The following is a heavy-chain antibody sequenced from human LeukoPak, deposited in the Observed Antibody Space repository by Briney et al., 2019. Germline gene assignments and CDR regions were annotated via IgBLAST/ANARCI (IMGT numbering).Heavy chain of an antibody. CDR2: IYYSGST. D-gene: IGHD1-26*01. Sequence: SETLSLTCTVSGGSISGSSHFWGCIRQAPGKGLEWIGSIYYSGSTFYNPSLKSRVTMSVDTSKDQFSLRLRSVTAADTALYYCVRMGNRASGVSPWGQGTLVTVSS. CDR3: VRMGNRASGVSP. V-gene: IGHV4-39*01. J-gene: IGHJ5*02. CDR1: GGSISGSSHF.